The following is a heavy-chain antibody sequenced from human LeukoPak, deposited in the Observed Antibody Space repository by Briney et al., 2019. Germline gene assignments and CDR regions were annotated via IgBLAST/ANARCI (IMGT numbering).Heavy chain of an antibody. Sequence: SETLSLTCTVSGGSISSYYWSWIRQPAGKGLEWIGRIYTSGSTNYNPSLKSRVTMSVDTSNNQFSLKLSSVTAADTAVYYCAKYSSSWYALDDWGQGTLVTVSS. CDR1: GGSISSYY. D-gene: IGHD6-13*01. J-gene: IGHJ4*02. CDR3: AKYSSSWYALDD. CDR2: IYTSGST. V-gene: IGHV4-4*07.